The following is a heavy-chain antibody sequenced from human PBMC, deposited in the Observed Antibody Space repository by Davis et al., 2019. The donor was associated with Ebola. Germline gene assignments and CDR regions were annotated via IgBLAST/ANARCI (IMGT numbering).Heavy chain of an antibody. CDR1: GFTFSSYA. Sequence: GESLKISCAASGFTFSSYAMSWVRQAPGKGLEWVSAISGSGGSTYYADSVKGRFTISRDNSKNTLYLQMNSLRAEDTAVYYCAKDSTSITIFGVVIRPHYYYYYMDVWGKGTTVTVSS. CDR2: ISGSGGST. CDR3: AKDSTSITIFGVVIRPHYYYYYMDV. J-gene: IGHJ6*03. V-gene: IGHV3-23*01. D-gene: IGHD3-3*01.